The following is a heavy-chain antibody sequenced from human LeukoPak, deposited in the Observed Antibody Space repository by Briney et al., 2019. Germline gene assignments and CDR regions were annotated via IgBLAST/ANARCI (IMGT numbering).Heavy chain of an antibody. CDR2: ISGSGGST. V-gene: IGHV3-23*01. D-gene: IGHD6-13*01. CDR3: AKIKHRIAAAGAYFDY. CDR1: GFTFSSYA. Sequence: GGSLRLSCAASGFTFSSYAMSWVRQAPGKGLEGVSAISGSGGSTYYADSVNGRFTISRDNSKNTLYLQMNSLRAEDTAVYYCAKIKHRIAAAGAYFDYWGQGTLVTVSS. J-gene: IGHJ4*02.